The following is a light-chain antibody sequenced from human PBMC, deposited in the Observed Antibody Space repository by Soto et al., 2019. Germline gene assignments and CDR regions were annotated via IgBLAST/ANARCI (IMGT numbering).Light chain of an antibody. Sequence: QSVLTQPPSASGTPEQRVTISCSGSSSNIGSNTVNWYQQLPGTAPKLLIYSNNQRPSGVPDRFSGSKSDTSASLAISGLQSEDEADYYCAAWDDSLNGGVFGGGTKVTVL. CDR3: AAWDDSLNGGV. V-gene: IGLV1-44*01. CDR1: SSNIGSNT. J-gene: IGLJ3*02. CDR2: SNN.